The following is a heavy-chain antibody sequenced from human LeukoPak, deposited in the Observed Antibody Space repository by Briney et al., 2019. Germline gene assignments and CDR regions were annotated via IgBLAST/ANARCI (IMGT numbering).Heavy chain of an antibody. CDR3: ASEDNTGSSAY. V-gene: IGHV3-7*01. Sequence: PGGSLRLSCAASGFTFSNFWMSWVRQAPGKGLEWVANIKQDGSEKYYVDSVKGRFTISRDNAKNSLYLQMSSLRGDDTALYYCASEDNTGSSAYWGQGTLVTVCS. D-gene: IGHD3-22*01. J-gene: IGHJ4*02. CDR1: GFTFSNFW. CDR2: IKQDGSEK.